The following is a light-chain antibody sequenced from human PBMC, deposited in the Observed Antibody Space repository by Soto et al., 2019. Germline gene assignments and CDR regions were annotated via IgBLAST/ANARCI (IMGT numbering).Light chain of an antibody. CDR2: AAS. V-gene: IGKV1-27*01. J-gene: IGKJ1*01. CDR3: QGYNTAPAA. CDR1: QVIYSY. Sequence: DIQMTQSPSSLSASVGDRVTITCRARQVIYSYLAWYQQKPGKVPKLLIYAASTLQSGVPSRFSGSGSGTDFTLTISGLQPEDVATYYCQGYNTAPAAFGQGTKVEI.